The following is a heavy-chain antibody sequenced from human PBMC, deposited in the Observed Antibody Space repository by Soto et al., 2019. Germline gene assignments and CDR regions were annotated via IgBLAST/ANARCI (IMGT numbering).Heavy chain of an antibody. J-gene: IGHJ4*02. Sequence: EVQLLESGGGLVQPGGSLRLSCAASGFTFSNFDMSWVRQAPGKGLEWVSVISASDAGTYYADSVQGRFTISRDNSNNTLYLQINSLRAEDTAVYYCAKGGWLDDYGDQGTLVTVSA. CDR3: AKGGWLDDY. CDR2: ISASDAGT. V-gene: IGHV3-23*01. CDR1: GFTFSNFD. D-gene: IGHD6-19*01.